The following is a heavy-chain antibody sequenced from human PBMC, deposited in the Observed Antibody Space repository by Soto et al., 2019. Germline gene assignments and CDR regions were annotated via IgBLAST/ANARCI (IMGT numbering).Heavy chain of an antibody. Sequence: GAPVKVSCKASGYTFTGYYMHWVRQAPGQGLEWMGWINPNSGGTNYAQKFQGRVTMTRDTSISTAYMELSRLRSDDTAVYYCARDRIVLMVYGRRGWFDPWGQGTLVTVSS. D-gene: IGHD2-8*01. V-gene: IGHV1-2*02. CDR2: INPNSGGT. J-gene: IGHJ5*02. CDR1: GYTFTGYY. CDR3: ARDRIVLMVYGRRGWFDP.